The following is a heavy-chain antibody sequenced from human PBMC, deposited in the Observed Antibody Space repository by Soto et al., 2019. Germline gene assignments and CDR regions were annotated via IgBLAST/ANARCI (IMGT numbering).Heavy chain of an antibody. CDR2: INPSGGGT. V-gene: IGHV1-46*03. D-gene: IGHD6-19*01. J-gene: IGHJ4*02. CDR3: ARGFRSSGWYYFDY. CDR1: GYTFTNYY. Sequence: ASMKVSCKASGYTFTNYYIHWVRQAPGQGLEWMGIINPSGGGTTYAQRFQGRVTMTRDTSTSTLYMELSNLRSEDTAVYYCARGFRSSGWYYFDYWGQGTLVTVSS.